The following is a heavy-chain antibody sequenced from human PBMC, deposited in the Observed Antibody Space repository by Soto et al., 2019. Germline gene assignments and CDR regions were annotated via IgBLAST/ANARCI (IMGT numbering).Heavy chain of an antibody. D-gene: IGHD4-4*01. CDR3: ARHEQFYYYYYGMDV. V-gene: IGHV5-51*01. CDR1: GYSFTTYW. J-gene: IGHJ6*02. CDR2: INPGDSDI. Sequence: PGESLKISCKASGYSFTTYWIAWVRQMPGKGLEWMGIINPGDSDIRYSPSFQGQVTISADNSISTAYQQWSSLKASDTAMYYCARHEQFYYYYYGMDVWGQGTAVTVSS.